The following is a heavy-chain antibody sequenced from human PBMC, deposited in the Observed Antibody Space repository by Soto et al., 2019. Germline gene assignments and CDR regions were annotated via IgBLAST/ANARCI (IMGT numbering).Heavy chain of an antibody. CDR3: AKDPSGSAPTSDI. J-gene: IGHJ3*02. D-gene: IGHD1-1*01. Sequence: LRPSCAASGFTFSSYPMSWVRQAPGKGLEWVSAISGSGGSTYYADSVKGRFTISRDNSKNTLYLQMNSLRAEDTAVYYCAKDPSGSAPTSDIWGQGTMVTVSS. CDR1: GFTFSSYP. CDR2: ISGSGGST. V-gene: IGHV3-23*01.